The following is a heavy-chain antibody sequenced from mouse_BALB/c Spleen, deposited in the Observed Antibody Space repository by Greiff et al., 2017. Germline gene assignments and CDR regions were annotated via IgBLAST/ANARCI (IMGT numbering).Heavy chain of an antibody. CDR1: GFTFSSYA. CDR2: ISSGGSYT. J-gene: IGHJ2*01. V-gene: IGHV5-9-3*01. D-gene: IGHD2-3*01. CDR3: ERHSDGYPYYFDY. Sequence: EVMLVESGGGLVKPGGSLKLSCAASGFTFSSYAMSWVRQTPEKRLEWVATISSGGSYTYYPDSVKGRFTISRDNAKNTLYLQMSSLRSEDTAMYYCERHSDGYPYYFDYWGQGTTLTVSS.